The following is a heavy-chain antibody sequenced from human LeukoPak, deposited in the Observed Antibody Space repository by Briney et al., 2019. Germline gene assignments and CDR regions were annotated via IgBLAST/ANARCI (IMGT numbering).Heavy chain of an antibody. J-gene: IGHJ4*02. Sequence: PGGSLRLSCAASEFTFSNYAIHWVRQAPGKGLEWVAVISYDGTNKYYADSVKGRFTISRDNSKNTLYLQMNSLRAEDTAVHYCARPRGDYGDYAFDYWGQGTLVTVSS. CDR1: EFTFSNYA. CDR2: ISYDGTNK. V-gene: IGHV3-30*04. D-gene: IGHD4-17*01. CDR3: ARPRGDYGDYAFDY.